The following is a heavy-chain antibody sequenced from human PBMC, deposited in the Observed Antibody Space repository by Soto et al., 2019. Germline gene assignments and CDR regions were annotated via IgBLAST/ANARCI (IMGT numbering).Heavy chain of an antibody. D-gene: IGHD3-9*01. V-gene: IGHV2-5*02. Sequence: SRPTLVNPTQTLTLTCTFSGFSLSTSGVGVGWIRQPPGKALEWLALIYWDDDKRYSPSLKSRLTITKDTSKNQVVLTMTNMDPVDTATYYCAQDHLTGYYTGGIRWGQGTLVTVSS. CDR1: GFSLSTSGVG. CDR3: AQDHLTGYYTGGIR. CDR2: IYWDDDK. J-gene: IGHJ4*02.